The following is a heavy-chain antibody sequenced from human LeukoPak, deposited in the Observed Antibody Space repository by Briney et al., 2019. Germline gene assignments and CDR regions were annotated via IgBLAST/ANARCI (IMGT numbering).Heavy chain of an antibody. V-gene: IGHV3-30*18. CDR3: AKDYSGDYGVSDY. CDR1: GFTFSSYG. D-gene: IGHD4-17*01. J-gene: IGHJ4*02. CDR2: ISYDGSNK. Sequence: GRSLRLSCAASGFTFSSYGMHWVRQAPGKGLEWVAVISYDGSNKYYADSVKGRFTISRDNSKNTLYLQMNSLRAEDTAVYYCAKDYSGDYGVSDYWGQGTLVTVSS.